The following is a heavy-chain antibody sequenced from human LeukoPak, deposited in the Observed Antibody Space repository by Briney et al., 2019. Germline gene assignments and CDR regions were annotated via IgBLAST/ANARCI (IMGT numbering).Heavy chain of an antibody. V-gene: IGHV1-18*01. CDR1: GYTFTSNG. CDR3: AKNVPIAYSYSIDF. D-gene: IGHD6-13*01. Sequence: ASVKVSCKASGYTFTSNGISWVRQAPGQGKERMGWISAYNGNTNYAQKLQGRVTITTDTYTSTDYMELRSLRSDDTAVYYCAKNVPIAYSYSIDFWGKGTTVTVSS. CDR2: ISAYNGNT. J-gene: IGHJ6*03.